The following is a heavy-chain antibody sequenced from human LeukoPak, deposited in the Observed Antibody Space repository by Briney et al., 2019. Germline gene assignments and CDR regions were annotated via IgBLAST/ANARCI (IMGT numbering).Heavy chain of an antibody. CDR3: ARGWYGPDY. CDR2: IKQDGSET. Sequence: GGSLRLSCAASGFTFSAYWMSWVRQAPGKGLNWVANIKQDGSETYYVDSVKGRFTISRDNAKNTLYLQMNSLRVEDTAVYSCARGWYGPDYWGQGTLVTVSS. V-gene: IGHV3-7*04. CDR1: GFTFSAYW. D-gene: IGHD1-14*01. J-gene: IGHJ4*02.